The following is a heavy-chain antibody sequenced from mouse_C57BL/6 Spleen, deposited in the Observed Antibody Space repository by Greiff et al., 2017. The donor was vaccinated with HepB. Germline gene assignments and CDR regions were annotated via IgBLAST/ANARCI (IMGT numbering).Heavy chain of an antibody. J-gene: IGHJ3*01. V-gene: IGHV1-81*01. D-gene: IGHD1-1*01. CDR2: IYPRSGNT. Sequence: QVQLQQSGAELARPGASVKLSFKASGYTFTSYGISWVKQRTGQGLEWIGEIYPRSGNTYYNEKFKGKATLTADKSSSTAYMELRSLTSEDSAVYFCAGYYYGSSPDWFAYWGQGTLVTVSA. CDR1: GYTFTSYG. CDR3: AGYYYGSSPDWFAY.